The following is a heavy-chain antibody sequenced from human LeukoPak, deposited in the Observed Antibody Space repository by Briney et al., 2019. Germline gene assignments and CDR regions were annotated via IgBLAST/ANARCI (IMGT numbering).Heavy chain of an antibody. V-gene: IGHV1-18*01. J-gene: IGHJ4*02. CDR2: ISAYNGNA. D-gene: IGHD4-23*01. CDR1: GYTFSIYG. Sequence: ASVKVSCKASGYTFSIYGFSWVRQAPGQGLEWVGWISAYNGNADYAQKFQGRVTMTTDTSTSTAHMELRSLRSDDTAVYYCARQGYSGHSQGAADYWGQGTLVTVSS. CDR3: ARQGYSGHSQGAADY.